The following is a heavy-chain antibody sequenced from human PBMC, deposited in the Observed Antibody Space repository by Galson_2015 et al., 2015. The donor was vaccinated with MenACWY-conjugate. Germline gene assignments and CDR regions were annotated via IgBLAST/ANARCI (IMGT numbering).Heavy chain of an antibody. CDR2: ISGSGSIT. Sequence: SLRLSCAASGFPFSYGMSWVRQAPGKGLEWVSGISGSGSITYYADSVKGRFIISRDNSKNTLYLQMSSLRAEDTAVYYCVKGWQQLGDIWGQGTMVTVSS. J-gene: IGHJ3*02. D-gene: IGHD6-13*01. CDR3: VKGWQQLGDI. V-gene: IGHV3-23*01. CDR1: GFPFSYG.